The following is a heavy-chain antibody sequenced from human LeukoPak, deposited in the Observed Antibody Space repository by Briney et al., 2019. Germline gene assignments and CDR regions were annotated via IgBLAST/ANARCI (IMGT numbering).Heavy chain of an antibody. V-gene: IGHV3-48*03. CDR1: GFTFSGSA. CDR2: ISTTGSTI. J-gene: IGHJ4*02. CDR3: AKGDDYGDTLFDY. D-gene: IGHD4-17*01. Sequence: GGSLRLSCAASGFTFSGSAMNWVRQAPGKGLEWVSYISTTGSTIRYADSAKGRFTISRDNAKSSLYLQMNSLRAEDTAVYYCAKGDDYGDTLFDYWGQGTLVTVSS.